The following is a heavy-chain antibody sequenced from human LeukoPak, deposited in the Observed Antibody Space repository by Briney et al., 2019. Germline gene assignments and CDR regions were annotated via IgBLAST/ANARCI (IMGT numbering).Heavy chain of an antibody. V-gene: IGHV1-69*05. Sequence: ASVKVSCKASGGTFSSYAISWVRQAPGQGLEWMGGIIPIFGTANYAQKFQGRVTITTDESTSTAYMELSSLRSEDTAVYYCASWVSGRLDYWGQGTLVTVSS. CDR2: IIPIFGTA. J-gene: IGHJ4*02. D-gene: IGHD1-26*01. CDR1: GGTFSSYA. CDR3: ASWVSGRLDY.